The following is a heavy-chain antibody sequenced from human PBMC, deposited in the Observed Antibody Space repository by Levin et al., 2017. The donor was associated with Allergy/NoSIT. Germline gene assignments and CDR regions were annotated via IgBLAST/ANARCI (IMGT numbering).Heavy chain of an antibody. J-gene: IGHJ4*02. V-gene: IGHV5-51*01. CDR3: ARHVAGEGGDWGVMTPDY. Sequence: GESLKISCKGSGYSFTSYWIGWVRQMPGKGLEWMGIIYPGDSDTRYSPSFQGQVTISADKSISTAYLQWSSLKASDTAMYYWARHVAGEGGDWGVMTPDYWGQGTLVTVSS. D-gene: IGHD7-27*01. CDR2: IYPGDSDT. CDR1: GYSFTSYW.